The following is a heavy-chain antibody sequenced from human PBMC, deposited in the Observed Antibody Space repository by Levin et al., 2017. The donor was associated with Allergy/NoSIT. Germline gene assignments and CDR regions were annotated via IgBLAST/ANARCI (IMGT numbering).Heavy chain of an antibody. CDR3: ATSLENSGYDYSNY. CDR2: ISYDGSNK. D-gene: IGHD5-12*01. Sequence: GGSLRLSCAASGFTFSSYGMHWVRQAPGKGLEWVAVISYDGSNKYYADSVKGRFTISRDNSKNTLYLQMNSLRAEDTAVYYCATSLENSGYDYSNYWGQGTLVTVSS. V-gene: IGHV3-30*03. J-gene: IGHJ4*02. CDR1: GFTFSSYG.